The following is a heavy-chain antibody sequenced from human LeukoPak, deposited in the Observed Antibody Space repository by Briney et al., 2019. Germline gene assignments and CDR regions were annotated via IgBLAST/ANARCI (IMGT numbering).Heavy chain of an antibody. D-gene: IGHD6-19*01. CDR2: INSDGSST. V-gene: IGHV3-74*01. Sequence: GGSLRLSCAASGFTFSSYWMHWVRQAPGKGLVWVSRINSDGSSTSYADSVKGRFTISRDNAKNTLYLQMNSLSAEDTAVYYCARDSSVWQWHPLNLFDYWGQGTLVTVSS. J-gene: IGHJ4*02. CDR1: GFTFSSYW. CDR3: ARDSSVWQWHPLNLFDY.